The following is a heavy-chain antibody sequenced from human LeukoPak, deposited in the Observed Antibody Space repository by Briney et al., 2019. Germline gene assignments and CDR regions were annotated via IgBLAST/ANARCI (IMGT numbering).Heavy chain of an antibody. J-gene: IGHJ4*02. Sequence: PGGTLRLSCAASGFTFSNYGMNWVRQAPGKGLEWLSGISPRGGGTYYADSVKGRFTISRDYSKNTLSLQMNSLTVEDTAVYYCARDLAWGAFDYWGQGTLVTVSS. CDR2: ISPRGGGT. CDR3: ARDLAWGAFDY. D-gene: IGHD7-27*01. V-gene: IGHV3-23*01. CDR1: GFTFSNYG.